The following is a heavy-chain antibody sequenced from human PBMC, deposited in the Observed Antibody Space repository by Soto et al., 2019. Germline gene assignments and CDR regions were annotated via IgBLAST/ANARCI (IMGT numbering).Heavy chain of an antibody. CDR3: ARDYNWNYGNYYYYGMDV. Sequence: ASVKVSCKASGYTFTGYYMHWVRQAPGQGLEWMGWINPNSGGTNYAQKFQGWVTMTRDTSISTAYMELSRLRSDDTAVYYCARDYNWNYGNYYYYGMDVWGQGTTVTVSS. V-gene: IGHV1-2*04. J-gene: IGHJ6*02. CDR2: INPNSGGT. D-gene: IGHD1-7*01. CDR1: GYTFTGYY.